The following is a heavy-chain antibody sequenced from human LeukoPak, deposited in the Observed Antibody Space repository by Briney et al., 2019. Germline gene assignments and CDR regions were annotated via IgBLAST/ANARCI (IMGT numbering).Heavy chain of an antibody. CDR3: AKGGGILKTY. CDR2: IKEDGTET. J-gene: IGHJ4*02. CDR1: GFTFSSYA. D-gene: IGHD2/OR15-2a*01. Sequence: GGSLRLSCAASGFTFSSYAMSWVRQAPGKGLEWVANIKEDGTETYYVDSVKGRFTISRDNAKNSLYLQMDSLRVEDTAVYYCAKGGGILKTYGARGPLVTVPS. V-gene: IGHV3-7*03.